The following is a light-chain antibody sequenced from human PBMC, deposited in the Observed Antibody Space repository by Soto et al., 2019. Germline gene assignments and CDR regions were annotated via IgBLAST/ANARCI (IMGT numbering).Light chain of an antibody. CDR2: KAS. CDR3: HQYNSNSEIS. Sequence: DIQMTQSPSTLSASVGDRVTITCRASQSIGRWLAWYQQKPGKAPKLLIYKASTLESGVPSRFSGSGSGTDFTLTISSLQPDDFATYYCHQYNSNSEISFGPGTKVDIK. V-gene: IGKV1-5*03. CDR1: QSIGRW. J-gene: IGKJ3*01.